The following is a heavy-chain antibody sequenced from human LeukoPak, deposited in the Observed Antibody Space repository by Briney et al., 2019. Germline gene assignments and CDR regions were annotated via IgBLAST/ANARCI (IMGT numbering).Heavy chain of an antibody. D-gene: IGHD1-26*01. CDR2: IDPSDSHI. V-gene: IGHV5-10-1*01. CDR1: GYSFTSNW. Sequence: GESLKISCNGSGYSFTSNWISWVRQMPGKGLEWMGRIDPSDSHIDYSPSFQGHVTIPVDKSISTAYLQRSSLRASDTAMYYCARQGRGSYRRDFDYWGQGTLVTVSS. J-gene: IGHJ4*02. CDR3: ARQGRGSYRRDFDY.